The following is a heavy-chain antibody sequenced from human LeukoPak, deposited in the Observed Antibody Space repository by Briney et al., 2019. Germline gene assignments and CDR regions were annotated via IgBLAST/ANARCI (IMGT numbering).Heavy chain of an antibody. CDR3: VSFYETY. CDR1: GNYW. CDR2: INSDGSWT. J-gene: IGHJ4*02. Sequence: GGPLRLSCAASGNYWMHWVRQVPGKGLVWVSHINSDGSWTSYADSVKGRFTISKDNAKNTVYLQMNSLRAEDTAVYYCVSFYETYWGRGTLVTVSS. D-gene: IGHD2/OR15-2a*01. V-gene: IGHV3-74*01.